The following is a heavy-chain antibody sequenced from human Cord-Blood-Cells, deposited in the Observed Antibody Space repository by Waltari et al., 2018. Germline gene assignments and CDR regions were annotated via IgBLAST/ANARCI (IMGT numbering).Heavy chain of an antibody. Sequence: QVQLVQSGAAVQKPGYSVTVACNASGGTLSRYDISWVRQPPGQGLEWMERIIPILGIANYAQKFQGRVTITADKSTSTAYMELSSRRSEVTAVYYCAREDAQQLDAFDIWGQGTMVTVSS. CDR1: GGTLSRYD. CDR2: IIPILGIA. D-gene: IGHD6-13*01. CDR3: AREDAQQLDAFDI. V-gene: IGHV1-69*09. J-gene: IGHJ3*02.